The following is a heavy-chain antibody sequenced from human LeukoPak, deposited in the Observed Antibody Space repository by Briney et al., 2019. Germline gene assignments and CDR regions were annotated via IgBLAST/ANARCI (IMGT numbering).Heavy chain of an antibody. V-gene: IGHV4-38-2*02. D-gene: IGHD3-10*01. CDR3: ARLSYYYGSGDV. CDR2: IYHSGST. J-gene: IGHJ6*04. Sequence: KSSETLSLTCTVSGYSISSGYYWGWIRQPPGKGLEWIGTIYHSGSTYYNPSLKSRVTISADTSKNQFSLKLSSVTAADTAVYYCARLSYYYGSGDVWGKGTTVTISS. CDR1: GYSISSGYY.